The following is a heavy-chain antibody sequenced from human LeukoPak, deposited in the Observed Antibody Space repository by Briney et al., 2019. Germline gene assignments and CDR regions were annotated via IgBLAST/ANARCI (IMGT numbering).Heavy chain of an antibody. Sequence: GGSLRLSCAASGFTFSSYSMNWVRQAPGKGLEWVSSISSSSYIYYADSVKGRFTISRDNAKNSLYLQMNSLRAEDTAVYYCARVRISYYMDVWGKGTTVTVSS. D-gene: IGHD2-15*01. V-gene: IGHV3-21*01. CDR2: ISSSSYI. CDR3: ARVRISYYMDV. J-gene: IGHJ6*03. CDR1: GFTFSSYS.